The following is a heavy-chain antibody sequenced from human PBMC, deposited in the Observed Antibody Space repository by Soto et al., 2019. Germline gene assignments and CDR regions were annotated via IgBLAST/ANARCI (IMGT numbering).Heavy chain of an antibody. Sequence: SETLSLTCTVSGGSISSDSYYWGWIRQSPEKGLEWIASISYSGSTYYTPTLKSRVTISVDTSKNQFSLKLSSVTAADTAVYYCATSNWFDPWGQGTLVTVSS. CDR3: ATSNWFDP. CDR2: ISYSGST. CDR1: GGSISSDSYY. J-gene: IGHJ5*02. V-gene: IGHV4-39*01.